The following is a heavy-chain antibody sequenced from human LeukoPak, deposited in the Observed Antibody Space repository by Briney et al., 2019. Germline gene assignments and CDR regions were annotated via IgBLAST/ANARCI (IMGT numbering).Heavy chain of an antibody. CDR3: AELGITMIGGV. J-gene: IGHJ6*04. D-gene: IGHD3-10*02. CDR1: GFKFSSYS. V-gene: IGHV3-21*01. CDR2: ISSSSSYI. Sequence: GGSLRLSCAASGFKFSSYSMKWVRQAPGKGLEWVSFISSSSSYIYYADSLKGRFTISRDNAKNSLYLQMNSLRAEDTAVYYCAELGITMIGGVWGKGTTVTVSS.